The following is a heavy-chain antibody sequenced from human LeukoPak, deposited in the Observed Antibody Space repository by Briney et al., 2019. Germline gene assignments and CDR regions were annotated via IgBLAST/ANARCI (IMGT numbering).Heavy chain of an antibody. CDR3: ARKRYFDWLLPSNWFDP. CDR2: INHSGST. V-gene: IGHV4-34*01. Sequence: SETLSLTCAVYGGSFSGYYWSWIRQPPGKGLEWIGEINHSGSTNYNPSLKSRVTISVDTSKNQFTLKLSSVTAADTAVYYCARKRYFDWLLPSNWFDPWGQGTLVTVSS. CDR1: GGSFSGYY. J-gene: IGHJ5*02. D-gene: IGHD3-9*01.